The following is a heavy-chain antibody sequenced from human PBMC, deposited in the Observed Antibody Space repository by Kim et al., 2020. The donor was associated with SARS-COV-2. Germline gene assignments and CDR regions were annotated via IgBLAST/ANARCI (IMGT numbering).Heavy chain of an antibody. V-gene: IGHV3-33*01. D-gene: IGHD6-25*01. Sequence: YYSDSVEGGFTISRNNSKCTLYLQMNSLRAEDTAVYYCASDSFEAAPFDYCGKGTLVAVSS. J-gene: IGHJ4*02. CDR3: ASDSFEAAPFDY.